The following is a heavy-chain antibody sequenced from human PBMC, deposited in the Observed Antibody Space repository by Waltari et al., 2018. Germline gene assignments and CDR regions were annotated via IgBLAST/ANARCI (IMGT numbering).Heavy chain of an antibody. V-gene: IGHV3-21*01. CDR3: ARFVHSSGWGPRTEP. D-gene: IGHD6-19*01. Sequence: EVQLVESGGGLVKPGGSLRLSCAASGFTFSSYSMNWVRQAPGKGLEWVSSISSSSSYIYYADSVKGRFTISRDNAKNSLYLQMNSLRAEDTAVYYCARFVHSSGWGPRTEPWGQGTLVTVSS. CDR2: ISSSSSYI. J-gene: IGHJ5*02. CDR1: GFTFSSYS.